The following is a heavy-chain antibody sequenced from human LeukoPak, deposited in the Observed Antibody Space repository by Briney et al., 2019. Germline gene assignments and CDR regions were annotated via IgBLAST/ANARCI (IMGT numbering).Heavy chain of an antibody. CDR1: GYTFTSYY. J-gene: IGHJ4*02. Sequence: ASVKVSCKASGYTFTSYYMHWVRQAPGQRLEWMGWINAGSGDTKYSQKFQGRVTITRDTSASTAYTELSSLRSEDTAVYYCARATQWLVNFDYWGQGTLVTVSS. V-gene: IGHV1-3*01. CDR2: INAGSGDT. CDR3: ARATQWLVNFDY. D-gene: IGHD6-19*01.